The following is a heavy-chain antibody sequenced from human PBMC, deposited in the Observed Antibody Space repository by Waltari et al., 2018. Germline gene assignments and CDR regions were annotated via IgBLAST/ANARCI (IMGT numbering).Heavy chain of an antibody. CDR1: QFTFSSYA. J-gene: IGHJ4*02. D-gene: IGHD5-18*01. CDR3: GKEEGDGYVGVFDY. V-gene: IGHV3-23*01. CDR2: INGRGGRT. Sequence: EVRLLESGGDLVQPGGSLRLSCSASQFTFSSYAMTWLRQAPGKGLEGVSDINGRGGRTYYADSVKGRFTISRDNSKNTLYLQMNSLRAEDTAVYFCGKEEGDGYVGVFDYWGQGTVVTVSS.